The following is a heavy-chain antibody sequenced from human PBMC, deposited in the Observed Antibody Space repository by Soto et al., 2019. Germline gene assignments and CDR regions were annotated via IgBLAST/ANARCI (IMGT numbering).Heavy chain of an antibody. CDR2: INGDNGDT. Sequence: VQLGQSGAEVKQPGASVKVSCKASGYTLTNYGVTWVRQAPGQGVEWMGWINGDNGDTHYAQNVKGKATMTTDKSTRTSYMELRSLKSADTAVYYCARHGRDYNAYTEVYYSYGMNVCGQGTAITVSS. D-gene: IGHD1-26*01. CDR3: ARHGRDYNAYTEVYYSYGMNV. CDR1: GYTLTNYG. J-gene: IGHJ6*02. V-gene: IGHV1-18*01.